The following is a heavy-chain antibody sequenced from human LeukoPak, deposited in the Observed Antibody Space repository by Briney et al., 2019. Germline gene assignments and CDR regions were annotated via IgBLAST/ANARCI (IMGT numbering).Heavy chain of an antibody. CDR3: ARGPFDYVWGSYRPIYFDY. Sequence: PSETLSLTCAVYGGSFSGYYWSWIRQPPGKGLEWIGEINHSGSTNYNPSLKSRVTISVDTSKNEFSLKLSSVTAADTAVYYCARGPFDYVWGSYRPIYFDYWGQGTLVTVSS. J-gene: IGHJ4*02. CDR2: INHSGST. D-gene: IGHD3-16*02. CDR1: GGSFSGYY. V-gene: IGHV4-34*01.